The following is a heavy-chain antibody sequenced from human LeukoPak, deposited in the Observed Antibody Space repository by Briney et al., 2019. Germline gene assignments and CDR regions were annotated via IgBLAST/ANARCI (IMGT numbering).Heavy chain of an antibody. V-gene: IGHV3-7*01. CDR2: IKQDGSEK. Sequence: GGSLRLSCAASGFTFSSYWMSWVRQAPGKGLEWVANIKQDGSEKYYVDSVKGRFTISRDNAKNSLYLQMNSLGAEDTAVYYCARCGSYYTFDYWGQGTLVTVSS. J-gene: IGHJ4*02. CDR1: GFTFSSYW. D-gene: IGHD3-10*01. CDR3: ARCGSYYTFDY.